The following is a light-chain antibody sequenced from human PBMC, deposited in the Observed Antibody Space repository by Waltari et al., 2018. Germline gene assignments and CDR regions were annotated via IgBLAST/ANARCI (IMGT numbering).Light chain of an antibody. CDR3: QQYYSLPYT. J-gene: IGKJ2*01. Sequence: DIVMTQSPDSLAVSLGERATINCKSSQNVLYSSNNNNYLAWYQHKPGQPPKLLIYWATTRESGVPDRCSGSGSGTDFTLTISSLHAEDVAVYYCQQYYSLPYTFGQGTKLEIK. CDR2: WAT. CDR1: QNVLYSSNNNNY. V-gene: IGKV4-1*01.